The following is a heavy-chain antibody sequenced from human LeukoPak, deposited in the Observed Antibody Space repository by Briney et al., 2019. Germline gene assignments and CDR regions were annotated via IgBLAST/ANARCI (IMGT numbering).Heavy chain of an antibody. V-gene: IGHV3-23*01. D-gene: IGHD6-19*01. Sequence: GGSLRLSCAASGFTFSSYAMSWVRQAPGKGLEWVSAISGSGGSTYYADSVKGRFTISRDNSKNTLYLQMNSLRAEDTAVYYCAKRIAVAGMYYYYYMDVWGKGTTATVSS. CDR2: ISGSGGST. CDR3: AKRIAVAGMYYYYYMDV. CDR1: GFTFSSYA. J-gene: IGHJ6*03.